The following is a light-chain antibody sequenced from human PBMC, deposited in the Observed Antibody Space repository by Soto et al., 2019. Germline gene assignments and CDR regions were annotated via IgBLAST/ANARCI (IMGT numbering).Light chain of an antibody. CDR3: QQSYTTPFT. J-gene: IGKJ3*01. CDR2: AAS. V-gene: IGKV1-39*01. CDR1: QSISTY. Sequence: DIQMTQSPSSLSASVGDRVTVTRRASQSISTYLYWYQQKPGKAPKLLIYAASSLETGVPSRFSGSGSGTDFTLTISSLQPEDFATYFCQQSYTTPFTFGPGTKVDIK.